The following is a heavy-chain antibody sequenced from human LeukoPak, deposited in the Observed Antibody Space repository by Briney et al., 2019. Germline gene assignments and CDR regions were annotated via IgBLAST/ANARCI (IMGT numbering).Heavy chain of an antibody. CDR2: ISGSGGST. CDR3: AKGQAYCGGDCYF. CDR1: GFTFSSYA. J-gene: IGHJ4*02. Sequence: PGGSLRLSCAAPGFTFSSYAMSWVRQTPGKGLEWVSTISGSGGSTYYADSVRGRFTISRDNSKNTLYLQMNSLRAGDTAVYYCAKGQAYCGGDCYFWGQGTLVTVSS. D-gene: IGHD2-21*02. V-gene: IGHV3-23*01.